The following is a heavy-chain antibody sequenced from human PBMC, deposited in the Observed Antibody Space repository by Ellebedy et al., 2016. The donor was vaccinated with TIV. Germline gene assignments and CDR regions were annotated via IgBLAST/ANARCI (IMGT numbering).Heavy chain of an antibody. CDR1: GGTFSSYA. Sequence: ASVKVSCXASGGTFSSYAISWVRQAPGQGLEWMGWINPNSGGTNYAQKFQGRVTMTRDTSISTAYMELSRLRSDDTAVYYCARCRVRGVSNCCFNPWGQGTLVTVSS. CDR2: INPNSGGT. D-gene: IGHD3-10*01. J-gene: IGHJ5*02. CDR3: ARCRVRGVSNCCFNP. V-gene: IGHV1-2*02.